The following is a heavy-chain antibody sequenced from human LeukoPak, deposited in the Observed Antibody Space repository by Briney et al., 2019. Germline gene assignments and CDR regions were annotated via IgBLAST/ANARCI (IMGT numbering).Heavy chain of an antibody. J-gene: IGHJ5*02. CDR1: GVSISSGDYY. CDR3: ARTRKEWFGEFPNWFDP. V-gene: IGHV4-30-4*01. D-gene: IGHD3-10*01. Sequence: PSETLSLTCTVSGVSISSGDYYWSWIRQPPGKGLEWIGYIYYSGSTYYNPSLKSRVTISVDTSKNQFSLKLSSVTAADTAVYYCARTRKEWFGEFPNWFDPWGQGTLVTVSS. CDR2: IYYSGST.